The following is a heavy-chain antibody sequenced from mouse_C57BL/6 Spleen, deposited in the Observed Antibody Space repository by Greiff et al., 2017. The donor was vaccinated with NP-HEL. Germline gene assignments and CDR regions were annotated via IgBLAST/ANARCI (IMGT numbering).Heavy chain of an antibody. Sequence: DVMLVESGGDLVKPGGSLKLSCAASGFTFSSYGMSWVRQTPDKRLEWVATISSGGSYTYYPDSVKGRFTISRDNAKNTLYLQMSSLKSEDTAMYYCARHELLYYAMDYWGQGTSVTVSS. CDR2: ISSGGSYT. CDR1: GFTFSSYG. CDR3: ARHELLYYAMDY. J-gene: IGHJ4*01. V-gene: IGHV5-6*02.